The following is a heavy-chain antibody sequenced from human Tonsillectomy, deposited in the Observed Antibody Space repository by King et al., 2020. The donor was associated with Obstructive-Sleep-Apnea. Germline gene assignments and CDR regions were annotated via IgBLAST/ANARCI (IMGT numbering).Heavy chain of an antibody. CDR1: GFTFSDAW. CDR2: IKSNSEDGTA. D-gene: IGHD3-3*01. CDR3: LTIFPSDY. J-gene: IGHJ4*02. V-gene: IGHV3-15*01. Sequence: QLVQSGGGLVKPGGSLRLSCAGSGFTFSDAWMGWVRQVPGKGLEWIGRIKSNSEDGTADYTAPVKGRFTMSRDDSKHTLYLVMNSLKTEDTAMYYCLTIFPSDYWGQGTLVTVSS.